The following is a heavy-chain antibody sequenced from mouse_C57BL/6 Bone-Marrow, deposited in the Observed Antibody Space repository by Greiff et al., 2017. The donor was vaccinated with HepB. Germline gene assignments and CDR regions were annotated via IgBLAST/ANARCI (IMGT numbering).Heavy chain of an antibody. CDR3: ITTVDY. Sequence: VQLQQSGPELVKPGASVKISCKASGYAFSSSWMNWVKQRPGKGLEWIGRIYPGDGDTNYNGKFKGKATLTADKSSSTAYMQLSILTSEDSAVYFCITTVDYWGQGTTLTVSS. D-gene: IGHD1-1*01. CDR1: GYAFSSSW. CDR2: IYPGDGDT. J-gene: IGHJ2*01. V-gene: IGHV1-82*01.